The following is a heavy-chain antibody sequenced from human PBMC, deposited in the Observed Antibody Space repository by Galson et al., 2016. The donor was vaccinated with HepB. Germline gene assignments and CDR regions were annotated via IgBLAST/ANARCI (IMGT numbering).Heavy chain of an antibody. Sequence: SLRPSCAASGFVFSNFGLSWVRQAPGKGLEWVASISTRRTTYYSDSAQGRFTISRDNSNNTLYLQMNGLRAEDTAVYYCAKERLVRRIFDHWGQGTLLTVSS. D-gene: IGHD1-1*01. CDR1: GFVFSNFG. CDR2: ISTRRTT. J-gene: IGHJ4*02. V-gene: IGHV3-23*01. CDR3: AKERLVRRIFDH.